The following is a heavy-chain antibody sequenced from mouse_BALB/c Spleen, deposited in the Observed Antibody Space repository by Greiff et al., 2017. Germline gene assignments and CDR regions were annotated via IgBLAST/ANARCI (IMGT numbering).Heavy chain of an antibody. CDR2: ILPGSGST. CDR3: ARRDLYDGYYDWYFDV. CDR1: GYTFSSYW. Sequence: VQLQQSGAELMKPGASVKISCKATGYTFSSYWIEWVKQRPGHGLEGIGEILPGSGSTNYNEKFKGKATFTADTSSNTAYMQLSSLTSEDSAVYYCARRDLYDGYYDWYFDVWGAGTTVTVSS. V-gene: IGHV1-9*01. J-gene: IGHJ1*01. D-gene: IGHD2-3*01.